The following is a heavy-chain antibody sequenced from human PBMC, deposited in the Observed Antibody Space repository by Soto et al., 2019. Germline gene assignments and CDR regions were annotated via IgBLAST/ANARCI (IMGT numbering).Heavy chain of an antibody. J-gene: IGHJ3*02. Sequence: PSETMSLTCTVPGGSISSNYWSWIRQPPGKGLEWIGNIHYSGSTNYNPSLKSRVTISVDTSKNQFSLKLSSVTAAATAVYYCARTVGSSSSWYLDHAFDIWGQGTMVTVSS. D-gene: IGHD6-13*01. CDR2: IHYSGST. CDR3: ARTVGSSSSWYLDHAFDI. CDR1: GGSISSNY. V-gene: IGHV4-59*08.